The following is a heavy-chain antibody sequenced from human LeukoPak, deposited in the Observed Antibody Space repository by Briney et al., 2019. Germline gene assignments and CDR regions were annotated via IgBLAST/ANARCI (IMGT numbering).Heavy chain of an antibody. CDR3: ARYRGAFDY. J-gene: IGHJ4*02. Sequence: SETLSLTCAVSGGAFSGYYWSWIRQPPGKGLEWIGEINHSGSTNYNPSLKCRVTISVDTSKNQFSLKLSSVTAADTAVYYCARYRGAFDYWGQGTLVTVSS. CDR2: INHSGST. D-gene: IGHD1-26*01. CDR1: GGAFSGYY. V-gene: IGHV4-34*01.